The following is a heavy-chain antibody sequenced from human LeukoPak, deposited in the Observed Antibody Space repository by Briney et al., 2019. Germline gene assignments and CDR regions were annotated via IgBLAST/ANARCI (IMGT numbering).Heavy chain of an antibody. CDR3: AREQAVAGAGPTAQIFDY. CDR1: GGSFSGYY. CDR2: INHSGST. Sequence: KSSETLSLTCAVYGGSFSGYYWSWIRQPPGKGLEWIGEINHSGSTNYNPSLKSRVTISVDTSKNQFSLQLNSVTPEDTAVYYCAREQAVAGAGPTAQIFDYWGQGTLVTVSS. J-gene: IGHJ4*02. D-gene: IGHD6-19*01. V-gene: IGHV4-34*01.